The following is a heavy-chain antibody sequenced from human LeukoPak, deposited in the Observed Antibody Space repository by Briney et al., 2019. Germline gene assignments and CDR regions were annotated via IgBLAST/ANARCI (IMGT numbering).Heavy chain of an antibody. Sequence: SETLSLTCAVYGGSFSGYYWSWIRQPPGKGLEWIGEINHSGSTNYNPSLKSRVTISVDTSKNQFSLKLSSVTAADTAVYYCARTGSGGSKRYNYWGQGTLVTVSS. CDR3: ARTGSGGSKRYNY. V-gene: IGHV4-34*01. CDR2: INHSGST. D-gene: IGHD2-15*01. CDR1: GGSFSGYY. J-gene: IGHJ4*02.